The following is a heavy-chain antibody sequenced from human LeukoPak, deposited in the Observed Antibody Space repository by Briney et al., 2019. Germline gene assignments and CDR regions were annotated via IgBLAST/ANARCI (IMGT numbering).Heavy chain of an antibody. D-gene: IGHD3-3*01. CDR1: GYTFTGYY. CDR3: ARARIFGVVTTDY. J-gene: IGHJ4*02. V-gene: IGHV1-2*02. CDR2: INPNSGGT. Sequence: ASVKVSCKASGYTFTGYYMHWVRQAPGQGLEWMGWINPNSGGTNYAQKFQGRVTMTRDTSISTAYMELSRLRSDDTAVYYCARARIFGVVTTDYRGQGTLVTVSS.